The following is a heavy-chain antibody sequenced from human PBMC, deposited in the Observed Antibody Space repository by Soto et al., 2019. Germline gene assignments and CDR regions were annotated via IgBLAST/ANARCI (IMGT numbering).Heavy chain of an antibody. V-gene: IGHV4-4*02. CDR1: GGSISSTNL. CDR2: IYHSGST. Sequence: SETLSLTCAVSGGSISSTNLWTWVRQPPGKGLEWIGEIYHSGSTNYNPSLKSRVTISVDKSKNQFSLKLSSVTAADTAVYYCARDMGAAAGREYYFDYWGQGTLVTVS. CDR3: ARDMGAAAGREYYFDY. D-gene: IGHD6-13*01. J-gene: IGHJ4*02.